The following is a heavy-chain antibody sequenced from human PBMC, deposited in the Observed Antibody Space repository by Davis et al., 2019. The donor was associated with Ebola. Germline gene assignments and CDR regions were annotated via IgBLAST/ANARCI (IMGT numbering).Heavy chain of an antibody. CDR1: GGSFSGYY. Sequence: MPGGSLRLSCAVYGGSFSGYYWSWIRQPPGKGLEWIGEINHSGSTNYNPSLKSRDTISVDTSKNQFSLKLSSVTAADTAVYYCARDVYYYDSSGYYQGDAFDIWGQGTMVTVSS. CDR2: INHSGST. CDR3: ARDVYYYDSSGYYQGDAFDI. V-gene: IGHV4-34*01. J-gene: IGHJ3*02. D-gene: IGHD3-22*01.